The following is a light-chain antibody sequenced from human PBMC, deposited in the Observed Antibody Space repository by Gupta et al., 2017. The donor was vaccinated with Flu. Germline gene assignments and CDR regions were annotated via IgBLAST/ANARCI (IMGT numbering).Light chain of an antibody. CDR1: QVISIY. CDR3: QSDINAPLG. CDR2: AAS. Sequence: DIQMTQSPPSLSASLGDRVSISCRASQVISIYVGWYQQKPGKPPKLLISAASTLETGVPSRFIGSGSGRDFSLTITNLQPEDVATYYCQSDINAPLGFGGGTKVE. V-gene: IGKV1-27*01. J-gene: IGKJ4*01.